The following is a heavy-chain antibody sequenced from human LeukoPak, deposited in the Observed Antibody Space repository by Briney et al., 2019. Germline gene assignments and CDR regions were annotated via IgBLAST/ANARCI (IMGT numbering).Heavy chain of an antibody. V-gene: IGHV1-3*03. CDR1: GYTFTDYA. D-gene: IGHD6-6*01. J-gene: IGHJ5*02. Sequence: ASVKVSCKASGYTFTDYALHWVRQAPGQSLEWMGWITTGRGETRYSQEFQRRITFTRDTSASTVYMDLSDLRSEDTAVYYCARDGRGIAARSNWFDPWGQGTLVTVSP. CDR3: ARDGRGIAARSNWFDP. CDR2: ITTGRGET.